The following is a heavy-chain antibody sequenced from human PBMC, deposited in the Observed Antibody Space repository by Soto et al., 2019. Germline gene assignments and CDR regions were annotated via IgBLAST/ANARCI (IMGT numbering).Heavy chain of an antibody. V-gene: IGHV4-39*02. CDR1: GGSISSSSCH. J-gene: IGHJ3*02. D-gene: IGHD1-26*01. Sequence: SETLSLTCTVSGGSISSSSCHWGWIRQPPGKGLEWIASIKYSGTTFYNPSLKSRVTLSVDTSKNQFALKLSSVTAAETAVYYCARDAITGSYYDAFDIWGQGTMVTVS. CDR2: IKYSGTT. CDR3: ARDAITGSYYDAFDI.